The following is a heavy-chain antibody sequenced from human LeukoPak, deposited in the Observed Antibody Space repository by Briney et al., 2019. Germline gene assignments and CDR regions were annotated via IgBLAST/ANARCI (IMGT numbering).Heavy chain of an antibody. CDR3: ARLTGWRFDY. Sequence: PGGSLRLSCAASGFTVSSNYMTWVRQAPGKGLEWVSVIYSGDTTYYADSVKGRFTISRPNSKNTLYLQMNSLRAEDTAVYYCARLTGWRFDYWGQGTLVTVSS. J-gene: IGHJ4*02. V-gene: IGHV3-53*04. CDR1: GFTVSSNY. CDR2: IYSGDTT. D-gene: IGHD6-19*01.